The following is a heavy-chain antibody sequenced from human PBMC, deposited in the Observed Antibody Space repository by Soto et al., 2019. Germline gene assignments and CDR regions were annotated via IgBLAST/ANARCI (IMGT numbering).Heavy chain of an antibody. Sequence: EVQLLESGGGLVKPGGSLRLSCAASGFSFSSYSMNWVRQAPGKGLEWVSSISSSASHINYADSVKGRFTISRDNAKKSLYLQMNSLRAEDTAVYYCARGYTGYCSGGTCYWFDPWGQGTLGTVSS. CDR2: ISSSASHI. J-gene: IGHJ5*02. CDR1: GFSFSSYS. V-gene: IGHV3-21*01. D-gene: IGHD2-15*01. CDR3: ARGYTGYCSGGTCYWFDP.